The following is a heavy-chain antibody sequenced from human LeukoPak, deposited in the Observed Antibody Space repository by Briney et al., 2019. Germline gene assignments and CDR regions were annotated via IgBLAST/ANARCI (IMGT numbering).Heavy chain of an antibody. J-gene: IGHJ6*03. D-gene: IGHD4-11*01. V-gene: IGHV4-59*11. Sequence: SETLSLTCTVSGGPISTHYWSWIRQSPGRGLEWIGYIYYSGGVNYNPSLKSRVTMSVDMSKNQFSLKLTSVTAADTAVYYCAGTLSYRLHLGYMDVWGKGTTVTVSS. CDR3: AGTLSYRLHLGYMDV. CDR1: GGPISTHY. CDR2: IYYSGGV.